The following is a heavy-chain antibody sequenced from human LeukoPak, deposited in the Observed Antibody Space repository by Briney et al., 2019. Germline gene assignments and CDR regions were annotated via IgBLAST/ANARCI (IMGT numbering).Heavy chain of an antibody. CDR3: ARGLSYAPGDY. CDR2: INHSGST. CDR1: GGSFSGYY. J-gene: IGHJ4*02. V-gene: IGHV4-34*01. D-gene: IGHD5-18*01. Sequence: SETLFLTCAVYGGSFSGYYWSWIRQPPGKGLEWIGEINHSGSTNYNPSLKSRVTISVDTSKNQFSLKLSSVTAADTAVYYCARGLSYAPGDYWGQGTLVTVSS.